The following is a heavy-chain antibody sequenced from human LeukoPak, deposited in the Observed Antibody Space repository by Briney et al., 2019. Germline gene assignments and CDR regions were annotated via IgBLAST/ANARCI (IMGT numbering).Heavy chain of an antibody. V-gene: IGHV3-7*01. J-gene: IGHJ3*02. CDR3: ARISAVASGASDI. Sequence: GGSLRLSCAASGFTFRGYWMSWVRQAPGTGLQWVANIKQDGSGKYYVDSVKGRFTISRDNAKNSLYLQMNSLRVEDTAVYYCARISAVASGASDIWGQGTMVTVSS. CDR1: GFTFRGYW. CDR2: IKQDGSGK. D-gene: IGHD4-23*01.